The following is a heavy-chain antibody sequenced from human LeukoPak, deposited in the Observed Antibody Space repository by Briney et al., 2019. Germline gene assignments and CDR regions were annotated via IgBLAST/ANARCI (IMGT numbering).Heavy chain of an antibody. V-gene: IGHV3-23*01. CDR1: GLTFSDYA. J-gene: IGHJ4*02. CDR2: ITSGFTP. CDR3: AKDYSDSRVADVFFEY. Sequence: GGSLSLSCAASGLTFSDYAMSWFRQAPGKGMEWVSGITSGFTPHYADSVKGRFTISRDNSKNTFHLQLNSLRAEDTAVYYCAKDYSDSRVADVFFEYWGQGTLVTVSS. D-gene: IGHD2-15*01.